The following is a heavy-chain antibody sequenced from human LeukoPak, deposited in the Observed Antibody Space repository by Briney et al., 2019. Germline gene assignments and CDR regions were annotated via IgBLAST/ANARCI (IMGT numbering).Heavy chain of an antibody. J-gene: IGHJ5*02. CDR3: ARTLGYSSGWYWGNWFDP. CDR2: MNPNSGNT. D-gene: IGHD6-19*01. Sequence: ASVKVSCKASGGTFSSYAINWVRQATGQGLEWMGWMNPNSGNTGYAQKFQGRVTITRNISISTAYMELSSLRSEDTAVYYCARTLGYSSGWYWGNWFDPWGQGTLVTVSS. CDR1: GGTFSSYA. V-gene: IGHV1-8*03.